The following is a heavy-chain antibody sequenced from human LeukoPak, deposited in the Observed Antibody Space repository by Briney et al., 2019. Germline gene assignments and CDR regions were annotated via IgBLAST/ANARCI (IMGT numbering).Heavy chain of an antibody. V-gene: IGHV3-53*01. CDR1: GFTVSSNY. J-gene: IGHJ2*01. CDR2: IYSGGST. Sequence: GGSLRLSCAASGFTVSSNYMSWVRQAPGKGLEWVSVIYSGGSTYYADSVKGRFTISRDNSKNTLYLQMNSLRAEDTAVYYCARNLYGTHWYFDLWGRGTLVTVSS. D-gene: IGHD4-17*01. CDR3: ARNLYGTHWYFDL.